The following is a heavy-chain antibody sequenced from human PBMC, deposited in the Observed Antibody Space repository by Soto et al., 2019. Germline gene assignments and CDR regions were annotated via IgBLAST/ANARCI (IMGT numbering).Heavy chain of an antibody. CDR2: ISYDGSTK. V-gene: IGHV3-30*18. J-gene: IGHJ5*02. CDR1: GFTFSNYA. CDR3: AKDPLYRMTTVTHGGGGIDP. D-gene: IGHD4-17*01. Sequence: GGSLRLSCAVSGFTFSNYAMHWVRQAPGKGLEWVAVISYDGSTKYYADSVKGRFAISRDISKNTLYLQMNSLRAEDTAVYYCAKDPLYRMTTVTHGGGGIDPWGQGTLVTVSS.